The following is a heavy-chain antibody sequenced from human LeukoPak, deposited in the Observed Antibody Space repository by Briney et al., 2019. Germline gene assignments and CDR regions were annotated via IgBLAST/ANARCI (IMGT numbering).Heavy chain of an antibody. J-gene: IGHJ6*04. CDR2: IIPIFGTA. V-gene: IGHV1-69*13. CDR3: ARGQYCGGDGYDSYYYYYGMDV. D-gene: IGHD2-21*02. Sequence: SVKVSCKASGGTFSSYAISWVRQAPGQGLEWMGGIIPIFGTANYAQKFQGRVTITADESTSSAYIELSSLRSEDTAVYDCARGQYCGGDGYDSYYYYYGMDVWGKGTTVTVSS. CDR1: GGTFSSYA.